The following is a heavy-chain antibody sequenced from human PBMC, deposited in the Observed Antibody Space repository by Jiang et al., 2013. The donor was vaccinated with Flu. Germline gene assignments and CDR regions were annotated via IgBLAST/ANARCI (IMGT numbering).Heavy chain of an antibody. J-gene: IGHJ3*02. Sequence: LKPSETLSLTCAVYGGSFSGYSWSWIRQSPGKGLEWIGEISHSGGTNYNPSLKSRVTVSLHSSKNHFSLKLSSVTAADTAVYYCARDGGKTYYDFWSGFPMSFDIWGQGTMVTVSA. CDR1: GGSFSGYS. D-gene: IGHD3-3*01. CDR3: ARDGGKTYYDFWSGFPMSFDI. V-gene: IGHV4-34*01. CDR2: ISHSGGT.